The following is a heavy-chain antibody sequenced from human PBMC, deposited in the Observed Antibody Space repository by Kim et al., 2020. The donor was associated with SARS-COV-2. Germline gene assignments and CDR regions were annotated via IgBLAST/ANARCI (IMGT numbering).Heavy chain of an antibody. J-gene: IGHJ6*02. CDR2: IIPIFGTA. CDR1: GGTFSSYA. V-gene: IGHV1-69*13. Sequence: SVKVSCKASGGTFSSYAISWVRQAPGQGLEWMGGIIPIFGTANNAQKFQGRVTITADESTSTAYMELSSLRSEDTAVYYCARDDGYSYGHQNYYYYYGMDIWGQGTTVTVSS. D-gene: IGHD5-18*01. CDR3: ARDDGYSYGHQNYYYYYGMDI.